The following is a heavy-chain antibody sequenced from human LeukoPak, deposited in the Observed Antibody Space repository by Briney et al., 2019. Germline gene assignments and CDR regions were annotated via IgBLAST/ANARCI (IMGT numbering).Heavy chain of an antibody. CDR2: ISYDGSNK. CDR3: ASTSPY. D-gene: IGHD3-16*01. CDR1: GFTFSSYA. Sequence: GGSLRLSCAASGFTFSSYAMHWVRRAPGKGLEWVAVISYDGSNKYYADSVKGRFTISRDNSKNTLYLQMNSLRAEDTAVYYCASTSPYWGQGTLVTVSS. J-gene: IGHJ4*02. V-gene: IGHV3-30-3*01.